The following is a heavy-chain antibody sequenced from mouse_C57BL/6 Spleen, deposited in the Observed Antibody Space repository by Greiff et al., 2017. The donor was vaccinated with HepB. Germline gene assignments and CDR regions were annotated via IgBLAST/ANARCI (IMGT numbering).Heavy chain of an antibody. CDR3: ARDQGAMDY. Sequence: EVQGVESGGGLVKPGGSLKLSCAASGFTFSSYAMSWVRQTPEKRLGWVATISDGGSYTYYPDNVKGRFTISRDNAKNNLYLQMSHLKSEDTAMYYCARDQGAMDYWGQGTSVTVSS. V-gene: IGHV5-4*01. CDR1: GFTFSSYA. CDR2: ISDGGSYT. J-gene: IGHJ4*01. D-gene: IGHD3-2*02.